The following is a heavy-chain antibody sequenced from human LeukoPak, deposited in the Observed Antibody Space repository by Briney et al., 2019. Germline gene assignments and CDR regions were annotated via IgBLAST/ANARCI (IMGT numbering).Heavy chain of an antibody. CDR1: GYSISSGYY. J-gene: IGHJ4*02. D-gene: IGHD4-17*01. V-gene: IGHV4-38-2*02. CDR3: ARVSTVILFYFDY. CDR2: IYHSGTT. Sequence: SETLSLTCTVSGYSISSGYYWGWIRQPPGKGLEWIGSIYHSGTTYYNPSLKSRVTILVDTSKNQFSLKLSSVTAADTAVYYCARVSTVILFYFDYWGQGTLVTASS.